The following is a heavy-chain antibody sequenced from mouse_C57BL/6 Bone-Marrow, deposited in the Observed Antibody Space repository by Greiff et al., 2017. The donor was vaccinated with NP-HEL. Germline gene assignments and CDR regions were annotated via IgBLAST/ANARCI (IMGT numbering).Heavy chain of an antibody. D-gene: IGHD1-1*01. CDR3: ARAQITTLEETGFAD. CDR2: IDPEDGET. CDR1: GFNIKDYY. V-gene: IGHV14-2*01. J-gene: IGHJ3*01. Sequence: EVKLQESGAELVKPGASVKLSCTASGFNIKDYYMHWVKQRTEQGLEWIGRIDPEDGETKYAPKFQGKATITADTSANTAYLQLSSLTSVDTAVYYCARAQITTLEETGFADWGQGILVTVAA.